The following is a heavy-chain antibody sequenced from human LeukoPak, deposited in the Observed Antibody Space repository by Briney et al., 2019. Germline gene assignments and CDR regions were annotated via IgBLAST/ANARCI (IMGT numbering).Heavy chain of an antibody. J-gene: IGHJ4*02. CDR2: INTNTGNP. Sequence: GASVKVSCKASGYTFTGYYMHWVRQAPGQGLEWMGWINTNTGNPTYAQGFTGRFVFSLDTSVSTAYLQISSLKAEDTAVYYCARGDTAAAGDFDYWGQGTLVTVSS. CDR3: ARGDTAAAGDFDY. V-gene: IGHV7-4-1*02. CDR1: GYTFTGYY. D-gene: IGHD6-13*01.